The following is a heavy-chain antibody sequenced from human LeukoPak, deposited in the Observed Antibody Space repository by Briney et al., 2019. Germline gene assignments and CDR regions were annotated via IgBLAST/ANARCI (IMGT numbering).Heavy chain of an antibody. CDR3: AREMREHIVVVTAIALDY. J-gene: IGHJ4*02. D-gene: IGHD2-21*02. CDR1: GFTFSSYG. V-gene: IGHV3-21*01. CDR2: ISSSSSYI. Sequence: GGSLRLSCAASGFTFSSYGMNWVRQAPGKGLEWVSSISSSSSYIYYADSVKGRFTISRDNAKNSLYLQMNSLRAEDTAVYYCAREMREHIVVVTAIALDYWGQGTLVTVSS.